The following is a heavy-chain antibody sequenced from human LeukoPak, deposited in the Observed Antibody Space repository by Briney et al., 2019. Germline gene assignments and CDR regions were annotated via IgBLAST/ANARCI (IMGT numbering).Heavy chain of an antibody. CDR2: ISYDGSNK. V-gene: IGHV3-30*04. CDR1: GFTFSSYA. J-gene: IGHJ4*02. Sequence: GGSLRLSCAASGFTFSSYAMHWVRQAPGKGLEWVAVISYDGSNKYYADSVKGRFTISRDNSKNTLYLQMNSLRAEDTAVYYCARTVGTTSYDSSGYYLDYWGQGTLVTVSS. D-gene: IGHD3-22*01. CDR3: ARTVGTTSYDSSGYYLDY.